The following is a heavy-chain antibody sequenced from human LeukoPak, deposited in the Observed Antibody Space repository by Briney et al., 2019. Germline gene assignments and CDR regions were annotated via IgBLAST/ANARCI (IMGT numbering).Heavy chain of an antibody. D-gene: IGHD2-2*01. CDR1: GFTFSSYG. CDR3: ARDFYCSRTNCYAPSFDY. J-gene: IGHJ4*02. Sequence: GGSLRLSYAASGFTFSSYGMHWVRQAPGKGLEWVALIGYDGTNEYYADSVKGRFTIPRDNSKNTLYLQMKSLRAEDTAVYYCARDFYCSRTNCYAPSFDYWGQGTLVTVSS. CDR2: IGYDGTNE. V-gene: IGHV3-33*01.